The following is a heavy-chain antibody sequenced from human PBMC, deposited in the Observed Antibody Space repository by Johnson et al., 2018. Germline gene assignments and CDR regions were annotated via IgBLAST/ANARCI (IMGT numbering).Heavy chain of an antibody. CDR1: GYSFTSYW. V-gene: IGHV5-51*01. CDR3: AIRPNYYDRSGYDEYDAFDI. D-gene: IGHD3-22*01. Sequence: VQLVESGAEVKKPGESLKISCKGSGYSFTSYWIGWVRQMPGKGLEWMGIIYPGDSDTRYSPSFQGQVTISADKSISTAYLQWSGLKASDTAMYYCAIRPNYYDRSGYDEYDAFDIWGQGTMVTVSS. J-gene: IGHJ3*02. CDR2: IYPGDSDT.